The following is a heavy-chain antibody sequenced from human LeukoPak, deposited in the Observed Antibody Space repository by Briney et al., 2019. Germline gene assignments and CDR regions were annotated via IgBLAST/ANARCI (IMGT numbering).Heavy chain of an antibody. CDR2: ISGSGGST. Sequence: GGSLRLSCTASGFTFSNAWMTWVRQAPGKGLEWVSAISGSGGSTYYADSVKGRFTISRDNSKNTLYLQMNSLRAEDTAVYYCAKDMSYGRVWGQGTLVTVSS. J-gene: IGHJ4*02. CDR3: AKDMSYGRV. V-gene: IGHV3-23*01. CDR1: GFTFSNAW. D-gene: IGHD5-18*01.